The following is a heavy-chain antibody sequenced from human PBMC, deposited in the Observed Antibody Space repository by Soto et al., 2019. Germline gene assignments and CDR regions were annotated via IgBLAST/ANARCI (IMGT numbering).Heavy chain of an antibody. J-gene: IGHJ3*02. Sequence: EVQLVESGGGLVKPGGSLRLSCAASGFTFSNAWMSWVRQAPGKGLEWVGRIKSKTDGGTTDYAAPVKGRFTISRDDSKNTLYLQMNSLKTEYTAVYYRTAHPEPKDILVVVAASAAFDIWGQGTMVTVSS. V-gene: IGHV3-15*01. CDR2: IKSKTDGGTT. CDR1: GFTFSNAW. D-gene: IGHD2-15*01. CDR3: TAHPEPKDILVVVAASAAFDI.